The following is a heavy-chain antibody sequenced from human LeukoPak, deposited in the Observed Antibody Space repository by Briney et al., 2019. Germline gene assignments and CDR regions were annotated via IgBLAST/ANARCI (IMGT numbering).Heavy chain of an antibody. CDR2: IHYSGST. J-gene: IGHJ4*02. V-gene: IGHV4-30-4*01. CDR3: ARGLTSVGQLGMNYFDY. D-gene: IGHD6-13*01. Sequence: TPSETLSLTCTVSGGSISSGDYYWSWIRQPPGKGLEWIGYIHYSGSTYYNPTLKSRVTISVDTPKNQFSLRLSSVTAADTAVYYCARGLTSVGQLGMNYFDYWGQGTLVTVSS. CDR1: GGSISSGDYY.